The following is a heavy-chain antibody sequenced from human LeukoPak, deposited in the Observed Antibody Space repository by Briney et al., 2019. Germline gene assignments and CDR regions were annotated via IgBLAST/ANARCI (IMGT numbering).Heavy chain of an antibody. D-gene: IGHD6-13*01. V-gene: IGHV4-59*01. CDR2: IYYSGST. Sequence: RSSETLSLTCTVSGGSISSYYWSWIRQPPGKGLEWIGYIYYSGSTNYNPSLKSRVTISVDTSKNQFSLKLSSVTAADTAVYYCARGHQLYDAFDIWGQGTMVTVSS. J-gene: IGHJ3*02. CDR3: ARGHQLYDAFDI. CDR1: GGSISSYY.